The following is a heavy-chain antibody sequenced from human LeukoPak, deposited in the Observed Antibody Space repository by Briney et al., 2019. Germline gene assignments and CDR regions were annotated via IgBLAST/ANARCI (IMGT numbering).Heavy chain of an antibody. V-gene: IGHV1-69*13. CDR2: IIPIFGTA. D-gene: IGHD5-24*01. J-gene: IGHJ4*02. CDR1: GGTFSSYA. Sequence: SVKVSCKASGGTFSSYAISWARQAPGQGLEWMGGIIPIFGTANYAQKFQGRVTITADESTSTAYMELSSLRSEDTAVYYCARGKISSGEMATTTFDYWGQGTLVTVSS. CDR3: ARGKISSGEMATTTFDY.